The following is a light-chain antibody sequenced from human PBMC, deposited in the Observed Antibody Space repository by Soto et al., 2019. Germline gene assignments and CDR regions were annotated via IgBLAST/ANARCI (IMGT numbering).Light chain of an antibody. CDR1: SSDVGGNNY. CDR3: GTWDSSLSAGYV. Sequence: QSALTQPASVSGSPGQSITISCTGTSSDVGGNNYVSWYQQHPGTAHKLLIYDDSNRPSGIPDRFSGSKSGTSATLGITGLQTGDEADYYCGTWDSSLSAGYVFGTGTKVTVL. CDR2: DDS. J-gene: IGLJ1*01. V-gene: IGLV1-51*02.